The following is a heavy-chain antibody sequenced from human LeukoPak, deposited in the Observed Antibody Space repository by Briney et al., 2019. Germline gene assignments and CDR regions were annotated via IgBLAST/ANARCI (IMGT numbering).Heavy chain of an antibody. Sequence: PGGSLRLSCAGSGFTFNTYWMHWVRQAPGKGLVWVSRINGDASSTNYADSVKGRFTISRDNAKNTLYLQMDNLRAEDTAVYYCAREAVTPEYYYYYMDVWGKGTTVTVSS. CDR3: AREAVTPEYYYYYMDV. J-gene: IGHJ6*03. CDR1: GFTFNTYW. D-gene: IGHD4-11*01. V-gene: IGHV3-74*01. CDR2: INGDASST.